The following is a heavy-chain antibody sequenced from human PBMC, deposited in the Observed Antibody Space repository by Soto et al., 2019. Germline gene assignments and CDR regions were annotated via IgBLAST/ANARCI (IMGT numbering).Heavy chain of an antibody. CDR2: INAGNGNT. CDR3: ARGDYYDIHDY. J-gene: IGHJ4*02. V-gene: IGHV1-3*01. CDR1: GYTFTSYA. Sequence: QVQLVQSGAEVKKPGASVKDSCKASGYTFTSYAMHWVRQAPGQRLEWMGWINAGNGNTKYSQKFQGRVTITRDTSASTAYIEVSSLRSQDTAVYYCARGDYYDIHDYWGQGTLVTVSS. D-gene: IGHD3-22*01.